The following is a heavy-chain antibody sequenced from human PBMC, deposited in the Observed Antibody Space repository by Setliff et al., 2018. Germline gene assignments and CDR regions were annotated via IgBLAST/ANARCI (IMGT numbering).Heavy chain of an antibody. CDR2: IYIGESA. V-gene: IGHV4-4*07. CDR1: GGSISSYY. Sequence: SETLSLTCTVSGGSISSYYWSWIRQPAGKGLEWIGHIYIGESANYNPSLKSRVTMSIDTSKNQFSLKLNSVTAADMAVYYCAREQWLDPPGYYYMDVWGKGTTVTVSS. CDR3: AREQWLDPPGYYYMDV. D-gene: IGHD6-19*01. J-gene: IGHJ6*03.